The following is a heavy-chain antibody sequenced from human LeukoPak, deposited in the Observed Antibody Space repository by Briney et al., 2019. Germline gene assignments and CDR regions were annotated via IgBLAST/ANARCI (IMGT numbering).Heavy chain of an antibody. Sequence: GGSLRLSCAASGFSFSTYWMHWVRQVPGXGLVWVSRINEDGTTIXXXDSVKGRFTISRDDAKNTLYLQMNSLRADDTAIYYCVRDFSGAVDSWGQGTLVTVSS. V-gene: IGHV3-74*01. D-gene: IGHD1-26*01. J-gene: IGHJ4*02. CDR2: INEDGTTI. CDR3: VRDFSGAVDS. CDR1: GFSFSTYW.